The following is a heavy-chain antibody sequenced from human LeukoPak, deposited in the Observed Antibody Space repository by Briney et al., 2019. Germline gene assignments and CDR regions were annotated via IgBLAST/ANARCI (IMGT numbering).Heavy chain of an antibody. CDR2: ISWDGGST. J-gene: IGHJ6*04. CDR3: ARAAAGPYYYYYYGMDV. Sequence: GGSLRLSCAASGFTFGDCAMHWVRQAPGKGLEWVSLISWDGGSTYYADSVKGRFTISRDNSKNSLYLQMNSLRAEDTALYYCARAAAGPYYYYYYGMDVWGKGTTVTVSS. D-gene: IGHD6-13*01. CDR1: GFTFGDCA. V-gene: IGHV3-43D*04.